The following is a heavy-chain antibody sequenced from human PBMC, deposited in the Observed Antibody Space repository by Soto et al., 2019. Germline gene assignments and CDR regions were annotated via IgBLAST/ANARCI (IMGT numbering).Heavy chain of an antibody. CDR3: AKDPEYYGSGSYFQH. Sequence: GGSLRLSCAASGFTFSSYGMHWVRQAPGKGLEWVAVISYDGSNKYYADSVKGRFTISRDNSKNTLYLQMNSLRAEDTAVYYCAKDPEYYGSGSYFQHWGQGTLVTVSS. V-gene: IGHV3-30*18. CDR1: GFTFSSYG. CDR2: ISYDGSNK. J-gene: IGHJ1*01. D-gene: IGHD3-10*01.